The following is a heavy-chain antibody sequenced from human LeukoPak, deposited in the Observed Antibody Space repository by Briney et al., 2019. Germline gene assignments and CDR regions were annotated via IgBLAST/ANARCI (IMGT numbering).Heavy chain of an antibody. CDR2: ISADGSST. J-gene: IGHJ4*02. CDR1: GFSFRTFW. D-gene: IGHD3-3*01. V-gene: IGHV3-74*01. Sequence: PGGSLRPSCAASGFSFRTFWMHRLRQVPGKGLVWVSRISADGSSTSYADSVKGRFTISRDNAKNSLYLQMNSLRAEDTALYYCAREEDDFWRGPLFDYWGQGTLVTVSS. CDR3: AREEDDFWRGPLFDY.